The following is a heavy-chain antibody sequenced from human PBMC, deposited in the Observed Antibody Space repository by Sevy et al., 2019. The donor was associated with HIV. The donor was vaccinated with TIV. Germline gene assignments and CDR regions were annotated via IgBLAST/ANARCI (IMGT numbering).Heavy chain of an antibody. CDR2: ISTSSFVTSTTNNI. J-gene: IGHJ4*02. Sequence: GGSLRLSCAASGFTFSSFSMNWVRQAPGKGLEWISFISTSSFVTSTTNNIYYADSVRGRFTISRDNAKNSLYLQMRGLRVEDTAVYYWARNLPVAGICFDYWGQGALVTVSS. CDR3: ARNLPVAGICFDY. CDR1: GFTFSSFS. V-gene: IGHV3-48*01. D-gene: IGHD6-19*01.